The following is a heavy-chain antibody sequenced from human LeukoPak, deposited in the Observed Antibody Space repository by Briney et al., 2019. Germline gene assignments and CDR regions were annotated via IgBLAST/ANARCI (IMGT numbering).Heavy chain of an antibody. Sequence: ASVQVSCKASGYTFTSYAMHWVRQAPGQRLEWMGWINAGNGNTKYSQKFQGRVTITRDTSASTAYMELSSLRSEDTAVYYCARESRITMVRGVFGYWGQGTLVTVSS. D-gene: IGHD3-10*01. V-gene: IGHV1-3*01. CDR2: INAGNGNT. CDR3: ARESRITMVRGVFGY. CDR1: GYTFTSYA. J-gene: IGHJ4*02.